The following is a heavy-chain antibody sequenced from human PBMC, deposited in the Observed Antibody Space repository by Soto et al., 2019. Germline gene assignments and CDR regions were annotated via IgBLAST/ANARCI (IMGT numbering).Heavy chain of an antibody. CDR1: GGSISSGGYY. J-gene: IGHJ2*01. CDR3: ARDRDTARAYWYFDL. CDR2: IYYSGST. D-gene: IGHD5-18*01. V-gene: IGHV4-31*03. Sequence: PSETLSLTCTVSGGSISSGGYYWSWIRQHPGKGLEWIGYIYYSGSTYYNPSLKSRVTISVDTSKNQFSLKLSSVTAADTAVYYCARDRDTARAYWYFDLWGRGPLVTVSS.